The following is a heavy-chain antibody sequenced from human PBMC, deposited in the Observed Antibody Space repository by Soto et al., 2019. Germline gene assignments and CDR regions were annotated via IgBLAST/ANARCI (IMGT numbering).Heavy chain of an antibody. CDR3: ASWDDYRPHDI. V-gene: IGHV1-69*13. D-gene: IGHD1-1*01. Sequence: ASVKVSCKASGGTFSSYAISWVRQAPGQGLEWMGGIIPIFGTANYAQKFQGRVTITADESTSTAYMELRSLRSDDTAVYYCASWDDYRPHDIWGQGTMVTVSS. CDR2: IIPIFGTA. CDR1: GGTFSSYA. J-gene: IGHJ3*02.